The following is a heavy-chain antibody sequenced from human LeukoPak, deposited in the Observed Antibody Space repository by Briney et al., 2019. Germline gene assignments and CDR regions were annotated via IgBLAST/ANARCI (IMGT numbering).Heavy chain of an antibody. D-gene: IGHD7-27*01. CDR1: GSSISSGYF. CDR2: THHSGAT. Sequence: KPSETLSLTCSVSGSSISSGYFWGWVRQPPGTRPEWIATTHHSGATYYNPSLKSRVTLSVDMSKNQVSLKLTSVTAADTAVYYCTREVWGSTFPDYWGQGTLVTVSS. V-gene: IGHV4-38-2*02. CDR3: TREVWGSTFPDY. J-gene: IGHJ4*02.